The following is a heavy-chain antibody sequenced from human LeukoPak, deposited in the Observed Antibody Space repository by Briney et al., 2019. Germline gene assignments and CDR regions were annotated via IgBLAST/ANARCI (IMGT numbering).Heavy chain of an antibody. CDR1: GESFSGYY. Sequence: RASETLSLTCAVYGESFSGYYWSWIRQPPGKGLEWIGEINHSGSTNYNPSLKSRVTISVDTSKNQFSLKLSSVTAADTAVYYCARGPPITIFGVAIRVGNWFDPWGQGTLVTVSS. CDR2: INHSGST. D-gene: IGHD3-3*01. V-gene: IGHV4-34*01. CDR3: ARGPPITIFGVAIRVGNWFDP. J-gene: IGHJ5*02.